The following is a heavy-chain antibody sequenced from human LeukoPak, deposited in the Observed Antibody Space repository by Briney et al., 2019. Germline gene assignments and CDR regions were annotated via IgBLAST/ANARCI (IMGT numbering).Heavy chain of an antibody. CDR3: ARDTGYSYGYVLSEGDYYGMDV. D-gene: IGHD5-18*01. V-gene: IGHV3-53*04. J-gene: IGHJ6*02. Sequence: PGGSLRLSCAASGFTVSSNYMSWVRQAPGKGLEWGSVIYSGGSTYYADSVKGRFTIYRHNSKNTLYLQMNSLRAEDTAVYYCARDTGYSYGYVLSEGDYYGMDVWGQGTTVTVSS. CDR2: IYSGGST. CDR1: GFTVSSNY.